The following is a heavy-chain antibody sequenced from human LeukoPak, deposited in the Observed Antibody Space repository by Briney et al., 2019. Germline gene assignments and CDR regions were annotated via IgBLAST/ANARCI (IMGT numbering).Heavy chain of an antibody. D-gene: IGHD1-1*01. J-gene: IGHJ4*02. CDR3: ARDSSSDNWNDLLH. CDR2: ISYDGSNK. Sequence: GSLRLSCAASGFTFSSYAMHWVRQAPGKGLEWVAVISYDGSNKYYADSVKGRFTISRDNSKNTLYLQMNSLRAEDTAVYYCARDSSSDNWNDLLHWGQGTLVTVSS. V-gene: IGHV3-30-3*01. CDR1: GFTFSSYA.